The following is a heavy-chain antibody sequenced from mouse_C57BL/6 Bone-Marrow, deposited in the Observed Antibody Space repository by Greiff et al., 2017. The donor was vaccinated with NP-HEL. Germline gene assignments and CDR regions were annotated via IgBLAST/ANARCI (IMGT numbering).Heavy chain of an antibody. V-gene: IGHV1-54*01. J-gene: IGHJ2*01. CDR3: GRFGGRNWDGHFDY. D-gene: IGHD4-1*01. CDR2: INPGGGGP. CDR1: GYAFTNYL. Sequence: VQLQQSGAELVRPGTSVKVSCKASGYAFTNYLIEWVKQRPGQGLEWIGVINPGGGGPNYHEKFKGRATLTADKSSSTAYLHLSSLTSEDSAVYFCGRFGGRNWDGHFDYWGKGTTLTVSS.